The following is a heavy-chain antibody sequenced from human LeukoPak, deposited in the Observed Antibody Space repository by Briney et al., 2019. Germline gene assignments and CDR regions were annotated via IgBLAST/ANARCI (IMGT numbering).Heavy chain of an antibody. CDR1: GFTFSSYA. J-gene: IGHJ1*01. V-gene: IGHV3-23*01. CDR3: AKVRGIAAAGTVEYFQH. Sequence: GGSLRLSCAASGFTFSSYAMSWVRQAPGKGLEWVSAISGSGGSTYYADSVKGRFTISRDNSKNTLYLQMYSLRAEDTAVYYCAKVRGIAAAGTVEYFQHWGQGTLVTVSS. CDR2: ISGSGGST. D-gene: IGHD6-13*01.